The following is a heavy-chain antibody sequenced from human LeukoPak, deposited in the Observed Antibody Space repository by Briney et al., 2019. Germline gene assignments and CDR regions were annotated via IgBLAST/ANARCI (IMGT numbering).Heavy chain of an antibody. D-gene: IGHD1-26*01. CDR3: AVLGELREPLFDY. Sequence: GGSLRLSCAASGFTFSSYAMHWVRQAPGKGLEWVAVISYDGSNKYYADSVKGRFTISRDNSKNTLYLQMNSLRAEDTAVYYCAVLGELREPLFDYWGQGTLVTVSS. J-gene: IGHJ4*02. CDR1: GFTFSSYA. CDR2: ISYDGSNK. V-gene: IGHV3-30-3*01.